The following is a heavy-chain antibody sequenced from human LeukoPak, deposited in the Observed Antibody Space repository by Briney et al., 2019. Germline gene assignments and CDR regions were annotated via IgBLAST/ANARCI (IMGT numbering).Heavy chain of an antibody. CDR1: GGSFSGYY. V-gene: IGHV4-34*01. CDR3: ARGGNSGWYGY. CDR2: INHSGST. D-gene: IGHD6-19*01. Sequence: SETLSLTCAVYGGSFSGYYWSWIRQPPGKGLEWIGEINHSGSTNYNPSLKSRVTISVDTSKNQFPLKLSSVTAADTAVYYCARGGNSGWYGYWGQGTLVTVSS. J-gene: IGHJ4*02.